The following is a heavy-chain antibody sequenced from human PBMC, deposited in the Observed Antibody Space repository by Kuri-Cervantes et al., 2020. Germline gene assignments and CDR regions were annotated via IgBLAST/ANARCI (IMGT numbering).Heavy chain of an antibody. V-gene: IGHV3-30-3*01. Sequence: GGSLRLSCAASGFTFSSYAMHWVRQAPGKGLEWVAVISYDGSNKYYADSVKGRFTISSDNSKNTLYLQMNSLRAEDTAVYYCASGSSGYYGVYYWGQGTLV. CDR3: ASGSSGYYGVYY. CDR2: ISYDGSNK. J-gene: IGHJ4*02. D-gene: IGHD3-22*01. CDR1: GFTFSSYA.